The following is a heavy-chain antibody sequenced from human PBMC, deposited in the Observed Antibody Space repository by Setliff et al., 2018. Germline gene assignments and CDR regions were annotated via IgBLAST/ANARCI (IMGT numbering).Heavy chain of an antibody. J-gene: IGHJ3*01. D-gene: IGHD6-25*01. CDR1: GFTFSSYA. CDR2: LNDVGHNT. V-gene: IGHV3-23*01. CDR3: AKHVLSSGWPNDAFDF. Sequence: GESLKISCAASGFTFSSYAMSWVRQAPGKGLEWVSGLNDVGHNTYYADSVKGRLTISRDNSKNTLYLQMNSLRAEDAAVYYCAKHVLSSGWPNDAFDFWGQGTMVTVSS.